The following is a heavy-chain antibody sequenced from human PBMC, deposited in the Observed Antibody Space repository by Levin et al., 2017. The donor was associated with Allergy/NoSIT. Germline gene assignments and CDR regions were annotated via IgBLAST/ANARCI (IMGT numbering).Heavy chain of an antibody. V-gene: IGHV3-7*04. CDR2: IKQDGSEK. D-gene: IGHD6-13*01. CDR1: GFTFSSYW. CDR3: ARGIAAAGRIFDY. J-gene: IGHJ4*02. Sequence: GGSLRLSCAASGFTFSSYWMSWVRQDPGKGLEWVANIKQDGSEKYYVDSVKGRFTISRDNAKNSLYLQMNSLRAEDTAVYYCARGIAAAGRIFDYWGQGTLVTVSS.